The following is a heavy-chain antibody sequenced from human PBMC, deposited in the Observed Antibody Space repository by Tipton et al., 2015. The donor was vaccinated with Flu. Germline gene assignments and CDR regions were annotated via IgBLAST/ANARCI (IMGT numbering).Heavy chain of an antibody. CDR2: IYTRGST. Sequence: TLSLTCTVSGGSISSGNYYWTWIRQPAGKGLEWIGRIYTRGSTNYNPSLKSRVTMSVDTSKNQFSPKLSSVTAADTAVYYCARGGAGITMVRGATYYYYMDVWGKGTTVTVSS. CDR1: GGSISSGNYY. J-gene: IGHJ6*03. D-gene: IGHD3-10*01. CDR3: ARGGAGITMVRGATYYYYMDV. V-gene: IGHV4-61*02.